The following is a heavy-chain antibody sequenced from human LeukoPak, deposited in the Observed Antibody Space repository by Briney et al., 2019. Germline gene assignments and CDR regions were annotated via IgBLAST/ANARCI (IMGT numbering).Heavy chain of an antibody. Sequence: ASVKVSCKAPGYSFTSHYMHWVRQAPGQGLEWMGLINPSGSSTLYAQKLQGRVTMTTDTSTSTAYMELRSLRSDDTAVYYCARGIFVGGDYSPFDYWGQGTLVTVSS. CDR2: INPSGSST. CDR1: GYSFTSHY. V-gene: IGHV1-46*01. CDR3: ARGIFVGGDYSPFDY. D-gene: IGHD4-17*01. J-gene: IGHJ4*02.